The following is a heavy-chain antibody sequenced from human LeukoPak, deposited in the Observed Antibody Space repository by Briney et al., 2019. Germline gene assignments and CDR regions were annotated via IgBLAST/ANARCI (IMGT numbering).Heavy chain of an antibody. J-gene: IGHJ4*02. D-gene: IGHD5-24*01. CDR2: IIPIFGTA. CDR1: GGTFSSYA. V-gene: IGHV1-69*13. CDR3: ARGVEMATIV. Sequence: SVKVSCQASGGTFSSYAISWVRQAPGQGFEWMGGIIPIFGTANYAQKFQGRVTITADESTSTAYMELSSLRSEDTAVYYCARGVEMATIVWGQGTLVTVSS.